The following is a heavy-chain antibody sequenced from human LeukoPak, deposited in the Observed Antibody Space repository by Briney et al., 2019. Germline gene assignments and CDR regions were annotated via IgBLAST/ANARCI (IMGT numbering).Heavy chain of an antibody. V-gene: IGHV1-18*01. D-gene: IGHD3-22*01. CDR1: GYTFTSYG. CDR2: ISAYNGNT. J-gene: IGHJ4*02. Sequence: GASVKVSCKASGYTFTSYGVSWVRQAPGQGLEWMGWISAYNGNTNYAQKLQVRVTMPTDTSTSTAYMELRSLRSDDTAVYYCARDYMAYYYDSSGYSNDDSPIDYWGQGTLVTVSS. CDR3: ARDYMAYYYDSSGYSNDDSPIDY.